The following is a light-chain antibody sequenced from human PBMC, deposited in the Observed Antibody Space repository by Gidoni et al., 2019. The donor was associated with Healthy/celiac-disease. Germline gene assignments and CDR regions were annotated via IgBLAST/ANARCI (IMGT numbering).Light chain of an antibody. V-gene: IGKV1-39*01. CDR3: QQSYSTPWT. CDR2: AAY. J-gene: IGKJ1*01. Sequence: DIQMTPCPSSLSAAAGYRVAITCRASQSINSYLNWYQQKPGKAPKLLIYAAYSLHSGVPSRFSGSASGKVFTLTNSSLQPEDFATYYCQQSYSTPWTFGQGTRVEIK. CDR1: QSINSY.